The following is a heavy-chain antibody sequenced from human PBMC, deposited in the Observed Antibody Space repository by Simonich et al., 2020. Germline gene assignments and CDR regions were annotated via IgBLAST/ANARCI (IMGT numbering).Heavy chain of an antibody. D-gene: IGHD2-8*01. J-gene: IGHJ4*02. CDR2: IYYSGGT. Sequence: QLQLQESGPGLVKPSETLSLTCTVSGGSISSSSYYWGWIRQPPGKWLEWIGCIYYSGGTYYNPSLKSRFTISVDTSKNQFSLKLSSVTAADTAVYYCARQRVLMVYAIDYWGQGTLVTVSS. V-gene: IGHV4-39*01. CDR3: ARQRVLMVYAIDY. CDR1: GGSISSSSYY.